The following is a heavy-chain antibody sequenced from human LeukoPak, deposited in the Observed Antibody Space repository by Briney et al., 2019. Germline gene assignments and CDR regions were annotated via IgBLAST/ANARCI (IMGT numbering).Heavy chain of an antibody. CDR3: ARDTLDYSYYYDSTFDY. V-gene: IGHV3-21*01. CDR2: ISSSSSYI. Sequence: GGSLRPSCAASGFTFSSYSMNWVRQAPGKGLEWVSSISSSSSYIYYADSVKGRFTISRDNAKNSLYLQMNSLRAEDTAVYYCARDTLDYSYYYDSTFDYWGQGTLVTVSS. D-gene: IGHD3-22*01. CDR1: GFTFSSYS. J-gene: IGHJ4*02.